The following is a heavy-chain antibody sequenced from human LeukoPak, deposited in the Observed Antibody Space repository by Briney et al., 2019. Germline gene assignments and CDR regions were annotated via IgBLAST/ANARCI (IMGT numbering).Heavy chain of an antibody. J-gene: IGHJ4*02. CDR1: GFTFSIYW. CDR2: INSGWRST. D-gene: IGHD3-22*01. CDR3: PRGPPYYYDSAAPYVD. Sequence: PGASLRLSCAVSGFTFSIYWVHCVRQAPGKGGVWVSRINSGWRSTIYTHSVGRRFTIYRDIDKNTLYLQMNRMRAEDTAVHYCPRGPPYYYDSAAPYVDRGQGTLVTVSS. V-gene: IGHV3-74*01.